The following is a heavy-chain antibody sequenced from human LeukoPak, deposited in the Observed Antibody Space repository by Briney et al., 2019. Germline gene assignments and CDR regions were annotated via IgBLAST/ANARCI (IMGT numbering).Heavy chain of an antibody. Sequence: GGSLRLSCEASGFTFNTYAMHWVRQPPGKGLEWVAVISYDGSNKYYADSVKGRFTISRDNSKNTLYLQMNSLRADDTAVYYCAKGAPYGSGSYPYYFDYWGQGTLVTVSS. CDR2: ISYDGSNK. V-gene: IGHV3-30*18. D-gene: IGHD3-10*01. J-gene: IGHJ4*02. CDR3: AKGAPYGSGSYPYYFDY. CDR1: GFTFNTYA.